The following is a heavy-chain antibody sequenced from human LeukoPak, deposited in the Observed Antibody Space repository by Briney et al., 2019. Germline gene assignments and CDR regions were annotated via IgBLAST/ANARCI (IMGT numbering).Heavy chain of an antibody. CDR1: GFTFSDYY. J-gene: IGHJ6*03. Sequence: GGSLRLSCAASGFTFSDYYMSWIRQAPGKGLEWVSYISSSGSTIYYADSVKGRFTISRDNAKNSLYLQMNSLRAEDTAVYYCASDLKHYHYYYYMDVWGKGTTVTVSS. V-gene: IGHV3-11*04. CDR2: ISSSGSTI. CDR3: ASDLKHYHYYYYMDV.